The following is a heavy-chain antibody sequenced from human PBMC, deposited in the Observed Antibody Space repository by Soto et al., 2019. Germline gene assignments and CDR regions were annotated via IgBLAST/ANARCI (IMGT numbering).Heavy chain of an antibody. J-gene: IGHJ6*02. CDR1: GGSLSSTNW. D-gene: IGHD2-2*02. Sequence: QVQLQESGPGLVKPSGTLSLTCVVSGGSLSSTNWWNWVRQPPGKGLEWIGEIYHSGSTNYNPSLTSRVTLSVDKSKNQFSLKLSSVTAADTAVYYCARDSPSPTFCTSESCYIGREYYVMDVWGQGTTVTVSS. V-gene: IGHV4-4*02. CDR2: IYHSGST. CDR3: ARDSPSPTFCTSESCYIGREYYVMDV.